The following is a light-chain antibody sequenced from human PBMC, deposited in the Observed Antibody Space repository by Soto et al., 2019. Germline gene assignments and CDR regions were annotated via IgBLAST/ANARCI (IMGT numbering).Light chain of an antibody. CDR2: VVS. Sequence: QFVLTQPATVSGSPGQSIAIPCIGTSSDVGGYNYVSWHQQHPGKAPKVLIFVVSNRPSVVSNRFSGSKSGNTASLTISGLQAEDEADYYCGSCRSGGTFVFGSGTKVTVL. J-gene: IGLJ1*01. V-gene: IGLV2-14*01. CDR1: SSDVGGYNY. CDR3: GSCRSGGTFV.